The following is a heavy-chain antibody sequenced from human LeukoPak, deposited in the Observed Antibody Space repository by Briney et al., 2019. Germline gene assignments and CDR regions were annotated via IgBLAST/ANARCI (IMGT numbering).Heavy chain of an antibody. CDR1: VGSISTYY. CDR3: ARDLSSGTYPYYYYYMDV. J-gene: IGHJ6*03. Sequence: SETLSLTCTVSVGSISTYYWNWIRQPAGKGLEWIGRIYTSGSTNYNPSLKSRVTMSVDTSKNQFSLKLSSVTAADTAVYYCARDLSSGTYPYYYYYMDVWGKGTTVTVSS. D-gene: IGHD1-26*01. CDR2: IYTSGST. V-gene: IGHV4-4*07.